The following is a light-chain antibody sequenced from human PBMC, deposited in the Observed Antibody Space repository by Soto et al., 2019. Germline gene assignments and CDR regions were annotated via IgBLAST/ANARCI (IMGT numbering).Light chain of an antibody. CDR2: GAS. Sequence: EIVMTQSPATLSVSPGERATLSCRASQSVSSNLAWYQQKPGQAPRLLIYGASTRATGIPARFSGSGSGTEFTLTISSLQSEDLPVYDCQQYNNWPSFTFGPGTKVDIK. CDR1: QSVSSN. V-gene: IGKV3-15*01. CDR3: QQYNNWPSFT. J-gene: IGKJ3*01.